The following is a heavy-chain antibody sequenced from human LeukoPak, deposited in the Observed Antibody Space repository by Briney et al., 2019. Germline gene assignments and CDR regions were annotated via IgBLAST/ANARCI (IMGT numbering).Heavy chain of an antibody. CDR2: IKRKSDGGTT. CDR1: GFTFSNAW. V-gene: IGHV3-15*01. Sequence: PGGSLRLSCAASGFTFSNAWMSWVRQAPGKGLEWVGRIKRKSDGGTTDYAAPVKGRFTISRDDSKNTLYLQMNSLKTEDTAVYYCTTASYGSSGYYVEYFDYWGQGTMVTVSS. CDR3: TTASYGSSGYYVEYFDY. J-gene: IGHJ4*02. D-gene: IGHD3-22*01.